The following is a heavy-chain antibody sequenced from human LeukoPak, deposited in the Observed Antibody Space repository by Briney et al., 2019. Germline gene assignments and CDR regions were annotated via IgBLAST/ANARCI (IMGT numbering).Heavy chain of an antibody. CDR1: GFTFSRFW. CDR3: ATYDY. J-gene: IGHJ4*02. V-gene: IGHV3-74*01. Sequence: GGSLRLSCAASGFTFSRFWIYWVRQAPGKGLVWVSRISSDGSGTAYADSVKGRFTISRDNANNTLYLQMNSLRAEDTAVYYCATYDYWGQGTLVAVSS. CDR2: ISSDGSGT.